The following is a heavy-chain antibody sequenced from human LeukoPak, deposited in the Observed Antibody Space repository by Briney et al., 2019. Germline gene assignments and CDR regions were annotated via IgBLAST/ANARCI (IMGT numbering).Heavy chain of an antibody. CDR2: INHSGST. Sequence: SETLSLTCAVYGGSFSGYYWSWIRQPPGKGLEWIGEINHSGSTNYNPSLKSRVTISVDTSKNQFSLKLSSVTAADTAVYYCARGGSYDYVWGSYRSRYYFDYWGQGTLVTVSS. V-gene: IGHV4-34*01. CDR1: GGSFSGYY. J-gene: IGHJ4*02. D-gene: IGHD3-16*02. CDR3: ARGGSYDYVWGSYRSRYYFDY.